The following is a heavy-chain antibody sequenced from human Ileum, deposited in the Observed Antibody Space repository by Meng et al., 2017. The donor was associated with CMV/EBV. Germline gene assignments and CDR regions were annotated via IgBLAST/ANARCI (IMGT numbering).Heavy chain of an antibody. J-gene: IGHJ4*02. CDR3: ARGNYGLDY. CDR2: ITGSGDII. D-gene: IGHD4-17*01. V-gene: IGHV3-11*01. Sequence: LACAASGFPFGAYYMTWVRQAPGKGLEWVSYITGSGDIIYYADSVKGRFTISRDNAKSSLYLEINSLRAEDTAVYYCARGNYGLDYWGQGTLVTVSS. CDR1: GFPFGAYY.